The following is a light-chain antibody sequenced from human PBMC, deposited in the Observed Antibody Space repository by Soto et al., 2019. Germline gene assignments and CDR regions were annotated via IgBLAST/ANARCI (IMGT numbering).Light chain of an antibody. CDR2: AAS. V-gene: IGKV1-16*02. CDR1: QAIGNY. Sequence: DIQMTQSPSSLSASVGDSVTITCRASQAIGNYLAWLQQKPGKAPKSLIYAASILQSGVPSNFSGSGSGTDFTLTTRGLQPEDCATYYCQQYKTYPVTFGGGTKVEIK. J-gene: IGKJ4*01. CDR3: QQYKTYPVT.